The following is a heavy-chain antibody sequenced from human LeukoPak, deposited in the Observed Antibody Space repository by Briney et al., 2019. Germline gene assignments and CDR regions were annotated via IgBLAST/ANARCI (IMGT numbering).Heavy chain of an antibody. D-gene: IGHD2-2*01. J-gene: IGHJ4*02. V-gene: IGHV4-34*01. CDR1: GFTFSSYA. CDR2: INHSGST. Sequence: PGGSLRLSCAASGFTFSSYAMSWIRQPPGKGLEWIGEINHSGSTNYNPSLKSRVTISVDTSKNQFSLKLSSVTAADTAVYYCARGTFGSTSCFDYWGQGTLVTVSS. CDR3: ARGTFGSTSCFDY.